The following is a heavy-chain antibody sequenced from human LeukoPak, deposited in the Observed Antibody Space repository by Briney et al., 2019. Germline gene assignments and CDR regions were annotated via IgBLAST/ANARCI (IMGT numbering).Heavy chain of an antibody. CDR3: ARDRGIWGREPDCFDY. CDR1: GFTFSSYS. J-gene: IGHJ4*02. D-gene: IGHD1-14*01. CDR2: ISSSSSYI. Sequence: GGSLRLSCAASGFTFSSYSMNWVRQAPGKGLEWVSSISSSSSYIYYADSVKGRFTIPRDNAKNSLYLQMSSLRAEDTAVYYCARDRGIWGREPDCFDYWGQGTLVTVSS. V-gene: IGHV3-21*01.